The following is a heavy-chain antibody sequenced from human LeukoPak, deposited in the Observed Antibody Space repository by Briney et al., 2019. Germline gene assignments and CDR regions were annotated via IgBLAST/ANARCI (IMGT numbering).Heavy chain of an antibody. D-gene: IGHD6-13*01. CDR1: GFTFSTYG. CDR3: AKSEAAAGGYFDC. Sequence: GGSLRLSCAASGFTFSTYGMSWVRQAPGKGLEWVSGISGSGGSTYYADSVKGRFTISRDNSKNTLYLQMSSPRAEDTAIYYCAKSEAAAGGYFDCWGQGTLVTVSS. CDR2: ISGSGGST. V-gene: IGHV3-23*01. J-gene: IGHJ4*02.